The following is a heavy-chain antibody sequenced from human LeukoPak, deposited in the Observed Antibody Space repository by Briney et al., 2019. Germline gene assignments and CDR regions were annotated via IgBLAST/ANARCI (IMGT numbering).Heavy chain of an antibody. D-gene: IGHD2/OR15-2a*01. CDR1: GFTFSTYE. J-gene: IGHJ4*02. Sequence: PGGSLRLACAASGFTFSTYEMNWVRQAPGKGLEWISYISSSGGAIYYADSVKGRFAISRDNPKNSLYLQMNSLRAEDTAVYYCARASDIYHSPFDYWGQGTLVTVSS. CDR3: ARASDIYHSPFDY. CDR2: ISSSGGAI. V-gene: IGHV3-48*03.